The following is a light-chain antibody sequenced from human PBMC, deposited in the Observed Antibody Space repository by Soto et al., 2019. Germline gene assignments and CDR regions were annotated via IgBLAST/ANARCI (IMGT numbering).Light chain of an antibody. CDR2: RVS. CDR3: QQYSAYPWT. V-gene: IGKV1-5*03. Sequence: DIQITQSPSTLSASVGDRVVITCRASQSINSWLAWHQQKPGKAPQLLISRVSSLEGGVPSRFNGSASGTEFTLTISGLQPDDSATYYCQQYSAYPWTFGQGTKVDIK. CDR1: QSINSW. J-gene: IGKJ1*01.